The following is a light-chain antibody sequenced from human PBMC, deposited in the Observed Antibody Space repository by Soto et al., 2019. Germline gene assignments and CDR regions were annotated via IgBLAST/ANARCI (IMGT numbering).Light chain of an antibody. CDR1: SSDVGSYNR. CDR3: SSYTSSGTWV. CDR2: QVS. Sequence: QSALTQPPSVSGSPGQSVTISCTGTSSDVGSYNRVSWYQQPPGTAPKLMICQVSNRPSGVPDRFSGSKSGNTASLTISGLQAEDVADYYCSSYTSSGTWVFGGGTKVTVL. J-gene: IGLJ3*02. V-gene: IGLV2-18*02.